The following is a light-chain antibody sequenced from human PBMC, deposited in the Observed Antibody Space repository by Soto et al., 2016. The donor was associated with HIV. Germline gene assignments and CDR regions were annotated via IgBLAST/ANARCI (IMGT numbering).Light chain of an antibody. Sequence: SYELTQPPSLSVAPRKTARITCGGXNVGSKSVHWYQQKPGQAPVLVVYDDSDRPSGIPERFSGSNSGNTATLTISRVEAGDEADYYCQVWGSTSDPWVFGGGTKLTVL. V-gene: IGLV3-21*03. CDR3: QVWGSTSDPWV. J-gene: IGLJ3*02. CDR2: DDS. CDR1: NVGSKS.